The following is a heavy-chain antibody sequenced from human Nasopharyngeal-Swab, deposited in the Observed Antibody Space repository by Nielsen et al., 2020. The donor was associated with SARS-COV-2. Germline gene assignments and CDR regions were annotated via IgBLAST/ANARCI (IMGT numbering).Heavy chain of an antibody. CDR3: ARVGVEWFGELIAGDYYYYMDV. CDR1: GFIFSSYT. Sequence: GESLKISCAGSGFIFSSYTMNWVRQAPGKGLEWVSSISGSSSYKYYADSMKGRFTISRDNAENSLYLQMNSLRAEDTAIYYCARVGVEWFGELIAGDYYYYMDVWGKGTTVTVSS. V-gene: IGHV3-21*01. J-gene: IGHJ6*03. D-gene: IGHD3-10*01. CDR2: ISGSSSYK.